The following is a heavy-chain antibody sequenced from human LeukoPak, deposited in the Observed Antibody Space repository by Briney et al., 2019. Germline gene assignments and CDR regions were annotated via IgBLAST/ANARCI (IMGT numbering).Heavy chain of an antibody. Sequence: ASVKVSCKASGYTFTGYYMHWVRQAPGQGLEWMGWINPNSGGTNYAQKFQGWVTMTRDTSISTACMELSRLRSDDTAVYYCARGRYYDSSGYLDYWGQGTLVTVSS. J-gene: IGHJ4*02. V-gene: IGHV1-2*04. CDR3: ARGRYYDSSGYLDY. CDR1: GYTFTGYY. D-gene: IGHD3-22*01. CDR2: INPNSGGT.